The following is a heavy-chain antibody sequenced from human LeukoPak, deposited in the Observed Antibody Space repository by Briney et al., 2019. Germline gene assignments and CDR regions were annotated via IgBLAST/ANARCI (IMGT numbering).Heavy chain of an antibody. CDR1: GGSISSSSYY. Sequence: SETLSLTCTVSGGSISSSSYYWGWIRQPPGKGLEWIGSIYYTGSTYYNPSLKGRVTISLDTSKNHFSLELSSVTAADSAVYYCAKAGWLRYFYYYMDVWGRGTTVTISS. J-gene: IGHJ6*03. CDR2: IYYTGST. CDR3: AKAGWLRYFYYYMDV. V-gene: IGHV4-39*02. D-gene: IGHD6-19*01.